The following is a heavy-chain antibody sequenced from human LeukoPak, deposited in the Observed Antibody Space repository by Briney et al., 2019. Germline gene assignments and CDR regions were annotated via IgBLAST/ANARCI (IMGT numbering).Heavy chain of an antibody. CDR2: IYTSGST. V-gene: IGHV4-61*02. CDR3: ARDRYYYDSSGYYNDAFDI. J-gene: IGHJ3*02. Sequence: SETLSLTCTVSGGSISSGSYYWSWIRQPAGKGLEWIGRIYTSGSTNYNPSLKSRVTISVDTSKNQFSLKLSSVTAADTAVYYCARDRYYYDSSGYYNDAFDIWGQGTMVTVSS. D-gene: IGHD3-22*01. CDR1: GGSISSGSYY.